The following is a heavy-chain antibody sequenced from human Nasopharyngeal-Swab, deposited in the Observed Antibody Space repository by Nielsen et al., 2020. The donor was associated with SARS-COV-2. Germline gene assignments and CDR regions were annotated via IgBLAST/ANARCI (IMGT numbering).Heavy chain of an antibody. D-gene: IGHD2-2*01. CDR3: AKDPTYQTLYYFDF. J-gene: IGHJ4*02. CDR1: GVRFDDYA. CDR2: IDWNGDEI. Sequence: GGSLRLSCAASGVRFDDYAMHWVRQVPGKGLEWVAGIDWNGDEIDYADSVRGRFTISRDNAKNSLYLQMNSLTTEDTALYFCAKDPTYQTLYYFDFWGQGTLVTVSS. V-gene: IGHV3-9*01.